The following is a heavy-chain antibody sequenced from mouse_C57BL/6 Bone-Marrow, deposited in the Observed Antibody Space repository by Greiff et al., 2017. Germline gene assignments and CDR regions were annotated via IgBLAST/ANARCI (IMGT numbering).Heavy chain of an antibody. V-gene: IGHV1-18*01. CDR3: ARGNDLGFAY. Sequence: EVQLQQSGPELVKPGASVKIPCTASGYTFTDYNMDWVKQSHGKSLEWIGDINPNNGGTNYKQKFKGKVTMTVDKSTSTAYMELRSLTSEDTAVYYCARGNDLGFAYWGQGTLVTVSA. CDR2: INPNNGGT. CDR1: GYTFTDYN. J-gene: IGHJ3*01.